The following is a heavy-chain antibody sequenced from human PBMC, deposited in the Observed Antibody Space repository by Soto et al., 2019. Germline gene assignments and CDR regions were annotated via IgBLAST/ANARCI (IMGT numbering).Heavy chain of an antibody. J-gene: IGHJ3*02. V-gene: IGHV3-23*01. CDR2: ISGSGGST. CDR3: AKDRGNYDFWSGYDAFDI. CDR1: GFTFSSYA. D-gene: IGHD3-3*01. Sequence: GGSLRLSCAASGFTFSSYAMSWVRQAPGKGLEWVSAISGSGGSTYYADSVKGRFTISRDNSKNTLYLQMNSLRAEDTAVYYCAKDRGNYDFWSGYDAFDIWGQGTMVTVSS.